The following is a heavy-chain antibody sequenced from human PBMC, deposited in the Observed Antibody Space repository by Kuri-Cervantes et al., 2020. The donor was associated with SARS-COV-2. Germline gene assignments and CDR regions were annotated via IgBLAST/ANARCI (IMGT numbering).Heavy chain of an antibody. CDR2: IGPSNTYI. J-gene: IGHJ4*02. V-gene: IGHV3-21*01. CDR3: ARGYDFWSGLVDC. Sequence: GGSLRLSCTASGFTFNTYNMKWVRQAPGKGLEWVSGIGPSNTYIYYADSVKGRFIISRDNSKNTLYPQMNSLRAEDTAVYYCARGYDFWSGLVDCWGQGTLVPSPQ. CDR1: GFTFNTYN. D-gene: IGHD3-3*01.